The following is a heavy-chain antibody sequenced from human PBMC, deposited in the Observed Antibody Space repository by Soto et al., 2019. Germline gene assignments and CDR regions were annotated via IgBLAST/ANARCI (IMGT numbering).Heavy chain of an antibody. V-gene: IGHV1-18*01. D-gene: IGHD3-10*01. Sequence: GASVKVSCKASGYTFTSYGISWVRQAPGQGLEWMGWISAYNGNTNYAQKLQGRVTMTTDTSTSTAYMELRSLRSEDTAVYYCARAIGGYYGSGVGGSWFDPWGQGTLVTVSS. CDR1: GYTFTSYG. CDR2: ISAYNGNT. J-gene: IGHJ5*02. CDR3: ARAIGGYYGSGVGGSWFDP.